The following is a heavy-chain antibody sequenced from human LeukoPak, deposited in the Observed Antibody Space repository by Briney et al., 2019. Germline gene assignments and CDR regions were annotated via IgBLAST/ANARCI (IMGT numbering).Heavy chain of an antibody. V-gene: IGHV3-30*04. CDR3: ARERIAAGDY. D-gene: IGHD6-6*01. Sequence: GGSLRLSCAASGFTFSSYAMHWVRQPPGKGLEWVAVISYDGSNKYYADSVKGRFTISRDNSKNTLYLQMNSLRAEDTAVYYCARERIAAGDYWGQGTLVTVSS. CDR2: ISYDGSNK. CDR1: GFTFSSYA. J-gene: IGHJ4*02.